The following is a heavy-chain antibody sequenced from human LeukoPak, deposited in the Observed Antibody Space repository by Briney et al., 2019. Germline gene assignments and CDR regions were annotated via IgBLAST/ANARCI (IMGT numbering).Heavy chain of an antibody. CDR3: ARGRIQLWIRPYFDY. J-gene: IGHJ4*02. D-gene: IGHD5-18*01. CDR1: GGSFSGYY. CDR2: IYYSGST. V-gene: IGHV4-34*01. Sequence: PSETLSLTCAVYGGSFSGYYWSWIRQPPGKGLEWIGSIYYSGSTYYNPSLKSRVTISVDTSKNQFSLKLSSVTAADTAVYYCARGRIQLWIRPYFDYWGQGTLVTVSS.